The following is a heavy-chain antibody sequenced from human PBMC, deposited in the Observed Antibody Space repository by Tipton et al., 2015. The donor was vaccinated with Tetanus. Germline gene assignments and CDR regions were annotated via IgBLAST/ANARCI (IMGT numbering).Heavy chain of an antibody. CDR2: INHSGST. CDR3: ARGLLVVVPAARGRYNWFDP. D-gene: IGHD2-2*01. Sequence: TLSLTCAVYGGSFSGYYWSWIRQPPGKGLEWIGEINHSGSTNYNPSLKSRATISVDTSKNQFSLKLNSATAADTAVYYCARGLLVVVPAARGRYNWFDPWGQGTLVTVSS. J-gene: IGHJ5*02. CDR1: GGSFSGYY. V-gene: IGHV4-34*01.